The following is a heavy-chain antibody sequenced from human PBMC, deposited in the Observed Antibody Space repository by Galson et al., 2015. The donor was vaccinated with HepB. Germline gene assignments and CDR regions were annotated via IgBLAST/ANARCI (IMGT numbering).Heavy chain of an antibody. D-gene: IGHD1-26*01. Sequence: SVKVSCKASGYIFTSYYIHWVRQAPGQGLEWMGIINPNGGSTSYAQKFQGRVTMTRDTSTSTVYMELSSLRSEDTAVYYCARRGHSGAYYYYYYYMDVWGKGTTVTVSS. J-gene: IGHJ6*03. CDR1: GYIFTSYY. V-gene: IGHV1-46*01. CDR3: ARRGHSGAYYYYYYYMDV. CDR2: INPNGGST.